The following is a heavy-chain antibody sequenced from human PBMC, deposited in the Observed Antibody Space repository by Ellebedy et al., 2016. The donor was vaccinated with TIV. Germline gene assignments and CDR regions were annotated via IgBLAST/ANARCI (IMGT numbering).Heavy chain of an antibody. CDR1: GFTFSKFW. D-gene: IGHD2-15*01. CDR3: AREIGGGGSA. CDR2: INQDASTR. J-gene: IGHJ5*02. Sequence: GGSLRLSXAASGFTFSKFWLHWVRQAPGKGLEWVANINQDASTRYYADSVKGRFTISRDNAKNALYLQMNTLRAEDTAVYYCAREIGGGGSAWGQGTLVTVSS. V-gene: IGHV3-7*01.